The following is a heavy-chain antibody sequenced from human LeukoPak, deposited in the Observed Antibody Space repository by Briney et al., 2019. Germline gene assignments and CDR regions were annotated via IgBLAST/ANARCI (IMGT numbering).Heavy chain of an antibody. V-gene: IGHV4-4*09. D-gene: IGHD6-13*01. CDR2: IYTSGST. CDR1: GGSISSYY. CDR3: ARDLGIAAAGYFDY. Sequence: SETLSLTCTVSGGSISSYYWSWIRQPPGKGLEWIGYIYTSGSTNYNPSLKSRVTISVDTSKNQFSLKLSSVTAADTAVYYCARDLGIAAAGYFDYWGQGALVTVSS. J-gene: IGHJ4*02.